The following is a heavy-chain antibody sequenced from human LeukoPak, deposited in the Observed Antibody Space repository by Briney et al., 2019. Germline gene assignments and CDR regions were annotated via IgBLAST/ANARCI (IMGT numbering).Heavy chain of an antibody. CDR1: GFTFSSVE. V-gene: IGHV3-48*03. Sequence: GGSLRLSCAASGFTFSSVEMSWVRQAPGKGLEWVSYISSSGSTMYYADSVKGRFTISRDNAKNSLYLQMNSLRAEDTAVYYCARTLAVWGQGTLVTVSS. CDR2: ISSSGSTM. D-gene: IGHD6-19*01. J-gene: IGHJ4*02. CDR3: ARTLAV.